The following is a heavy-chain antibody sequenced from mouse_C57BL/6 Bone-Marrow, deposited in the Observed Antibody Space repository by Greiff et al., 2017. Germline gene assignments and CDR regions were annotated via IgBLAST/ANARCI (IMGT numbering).Heavy chain of an antibody. J-gene: IGHJ3*01. D-gene: IGHD1-1*01. V-gene: IGHV14-3*01. CDR1: GFNIKNTY. CDR2: IDPANGNT. Sequence: EVQLQQSVAELVRPGASVKLSCTASGFNIKNTYMHWVKQRPEQGLEWIGRIDPANGNTKYAPKFQGKATITAEPSSNTAYLQLSSLTSEDTAIYYCARSTTVVATPFAYWGQGTLVTVSA. CDR3: ARSTTVVATPFAY.